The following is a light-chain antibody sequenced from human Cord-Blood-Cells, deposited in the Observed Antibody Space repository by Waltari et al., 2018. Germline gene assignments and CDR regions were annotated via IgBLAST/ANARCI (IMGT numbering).Light chain of an antibody. CDR2: DVS. Sequence: QSALTPPASVSGSPGQSITISCTGTSSDVGGYNYVSWYQQHPGKAPKLMIYDVSNRPSGVSIRFSGSKSGNTASLTISGLQAEDEADYYCSSYTSSSTWVFGGGTKLTVL. CDR3: SSYTSSSTWV. CDR1: SSDVGGYNY. J-gene: IGLJ3*02. V-gene: IGLV2-14*03.